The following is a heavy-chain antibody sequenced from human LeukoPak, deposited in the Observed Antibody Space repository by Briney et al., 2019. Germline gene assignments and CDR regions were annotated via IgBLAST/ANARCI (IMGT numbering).Heavy chain of an antibody. V-gene: IGHV3-15*01. J-gene: IGHJ4*02. CDR2: VLSKTDGGTT. Sequence: KPGGSLRLSCAASGFTFSSAWMTWVRQAPGKWLEWVGRVLSKTDGGTTEYAAPVKGRFIVSRDDSKNTLYLQMNSLKTEDTAVYYCTTERRSSVSSSRFDYWGQGALVTVSS. CDR3: TTERRSSVSSSRFDY. CDR1: GFTFSSAW. D-gene: IGHD1-26*01.